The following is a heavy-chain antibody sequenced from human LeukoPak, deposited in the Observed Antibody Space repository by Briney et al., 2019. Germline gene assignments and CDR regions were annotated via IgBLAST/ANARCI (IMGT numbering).Heavy chain of an antibody. CDR3: AKEGGYYYDSSGHTLSDAFAV. V-gene: IGHV3-23*01. CDR2: LTVRGGGT. D-gene: IGHD3-22*01. J-gene: IGHJ3*01. Sequence: GGSLRLSCAASGFTFSTYAMSWVRQAPGKGLEWFSTLTVRGGGTYYADSVKGRIAISRGDSKNTMYLQMTSLRAEDTAVYYCAKEGGYYYDSSGHTLSDAFAVWGQGTMVTVSS. CDR1: GFTFSTYA.